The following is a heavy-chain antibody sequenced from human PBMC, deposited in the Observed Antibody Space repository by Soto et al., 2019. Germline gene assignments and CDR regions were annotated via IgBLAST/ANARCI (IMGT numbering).Heavy chain of an antibody. D-gene: IGHD4-17*01. Sequence: GESLKISCKGSGYSFTSYWIGWVRQMPGKGLEWMGIIYPGGSDTRYSPSFQGQVTISADKSISTAYLQWSSLKASDTAMYYCARLAGDYMYYYYGMDVWGQGTTVTVSS. CDR2: IYPGGSDT. CDR1: GYSFTSYW. CDR3: ARLAGDYMYYYYGMDV. V-gene: IGHV5-51*01. J-gene: IGHJ6*02.